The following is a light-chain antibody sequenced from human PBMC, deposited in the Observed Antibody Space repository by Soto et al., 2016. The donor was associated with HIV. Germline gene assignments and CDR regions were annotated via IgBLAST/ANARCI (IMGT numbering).Light chain of an antibody. Sequence: DIQMTQSPSSLSASVGDRVTITCRASQSIGRFLNWYQQISGKAPNLLIYDASSLQSGVPSRFSGSGSETDFTLIISSLQPEDFATYYCQQSYNTPRTFGQGTMVEIK. V-gene: IGKV1-39*01. J-gene: IGKJ1*01. CDR3: QQSYNTPRT. CDR1: QSIGRF. CDR2: DAS.